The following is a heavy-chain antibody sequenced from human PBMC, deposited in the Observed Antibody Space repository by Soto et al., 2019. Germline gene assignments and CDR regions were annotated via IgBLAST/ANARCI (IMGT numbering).Heavy chain of an antibody. D-gene: IGHD6-19*01. CDR3: AKPISPFSSSHIDY. J-gene: IGHJ4*02. CDR1: GFTFSDFY. Sequence: PGGSLRLSCATSGFTFSDFYMSWVRQAPGKGPEWVSYISDDGYTIYYADSVKGRFTISRDNAENSLYLQMNNLRAEDTAVYYSAKPISPFSSSHIDYWAQGTLVTVYS. CDR2: ISDDGYTI. V-gene: IGHV3-11*01.